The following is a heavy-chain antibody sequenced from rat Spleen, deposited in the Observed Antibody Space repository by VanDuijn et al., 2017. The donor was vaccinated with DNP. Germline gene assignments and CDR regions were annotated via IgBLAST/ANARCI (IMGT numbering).Heavy chain of an antibody. D-gene: IGHD1-10*01. Sequence: EVQLVESGGDLVQPGRSLRLSCVAYGFTFSYYWMTWIRQVPGKGLEWIASITSGAGTTSYADSVKGRFTVSRDTAKSSLYLQMNSLKSEDTATYYCVSLYNNYRDFDYWGQGVMVTVSS. CDR3: VSLYNNYRDFDY. CDR2: ITSGAGTT. J-gene: IGHJ2*01. V-gene: IGHV5-31*01. CDR1: GFTFSYYW.